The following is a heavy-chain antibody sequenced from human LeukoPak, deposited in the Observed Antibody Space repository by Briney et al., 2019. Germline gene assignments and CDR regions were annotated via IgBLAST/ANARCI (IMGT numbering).Heavy chain of an antibody. J-gene: IGHJ4*02. Sequence: GGSLRLSCAASGFTFSTYGMHWVRQAPGKGLEWVAVIWNDGSNKYYADSVQGRFTISRDNSKNTLYLQMNSLRAEDTAVYYCAKVAAAGTPQFDYWGQGTLVTVSS. CDR2: IWNDGSNK. D-gene: IGHD6-13*01. CDR1: GFTFSTYG. V-gene: IGHV3-33*03. CDR3: AKVAAAGTPQFDY.